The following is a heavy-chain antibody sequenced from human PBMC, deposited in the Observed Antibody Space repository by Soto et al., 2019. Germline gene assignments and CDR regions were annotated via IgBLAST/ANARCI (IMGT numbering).Heavy chain of an antibody. V-gene: IGHV3-23*01. J-gene: IGHJ6*02. Sequence: GGSLRLSCAASGFTFSSNAMSWVRQAPGKGLEWVSGITGSGGITDYADSVKGRFTISRDNSRNTLFLQMNSLRAGDTALYYCAKFREYYQGSGSRTYYFYGMDVWGQGTTVTVSS. CDR2: ITGSGGIT. D-gene: IGHD3-10*01. CDR3: AKFREYYQGSGSRTYYFYGMDV. CDR1: GFTFSSNA.